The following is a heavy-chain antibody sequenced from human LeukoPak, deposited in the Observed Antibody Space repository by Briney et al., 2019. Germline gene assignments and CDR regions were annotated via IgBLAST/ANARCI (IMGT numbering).Heavy chain of an antibody. CDR2: INYSGTT. V-gene: IGHV4-39*07. D-gene: IGHD3-10*01. Sequence: SETLSLTCSVSGGSISTNYYYWAWIRQPPGKGLEWIGSINYSGTTYYNPSLKSRVTISVDTSKNQFSLKLSSVTAADTAVYYCARRSFTMVRGVPASWFDPWGQGTLVTVSS. J-gene: IGHJ5*02. CDR1: GGSISTNYYY. CDR3: ARRSFTMVRGVPASWFDP.